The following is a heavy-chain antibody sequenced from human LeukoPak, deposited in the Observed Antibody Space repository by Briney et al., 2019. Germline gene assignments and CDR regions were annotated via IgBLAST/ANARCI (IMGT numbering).Heavy chain of an antibody. CDR3: AKNPSGWWTDGMDV. CDR1: GFTFSSYS. V-gene: IGHV3-23*01. D-gene: IGHD6-19*01. Sequence: HAGGSLRLSCAASGFTFSSYSMNWVRQAPGKGLEWVSAISGSGGSTYYADSVKGRFTISRDNSKNTLYLQMNSLRAEDTAVYYCAKNPSGWWTDGMDVWGQGTTVTVSS. J-gene: IGHJ6*02. CDR2: ISGSGGST.